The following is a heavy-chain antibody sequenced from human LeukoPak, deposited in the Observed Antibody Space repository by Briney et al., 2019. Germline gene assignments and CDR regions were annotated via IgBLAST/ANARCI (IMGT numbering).Heavy chain of an antibody. CDR2: ISAYNGNT. V-gene: IGHV1-18*01. J-gene: IGHJ3*02. D-gene: IGHD5-24*01. CDR1: GYTFSNYG. CDR3: ARSRRVEMATILDAFDI. Sequence: GASVKVSCKASGYTFSNYGISWVRQAPGQGLEWMGWISAYNGNTNYPQKLQGRVNLSTDTSTSTAYMELRSLRSDDTAVYYCARSRRVEMATILDAFDIWGQGTMVTVSS.